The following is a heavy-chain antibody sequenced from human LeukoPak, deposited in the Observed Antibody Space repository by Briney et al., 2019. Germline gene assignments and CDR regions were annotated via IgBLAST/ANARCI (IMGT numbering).Heavy chain of an antibody. V-gene: IGHV3-21*01. CDR1: GFTFSSYT. J-gene: IGHJ6*02. CDR3: ARDPAPRYCSGGSCYTHYGMDV. CDR2: ISSSSSYI. D-gene: IGHD2-15*01. Sequence: GGSLRLSCAASGFTFSSYTMNWVRQAPGKGLEWVSSISSSSSYIYYADSVKCRLTISRDNAKNSLYLQMNRLRAEDTAVYYCARDPAPRYCSGGSCYTHYGMDVWGQGTTVTVSS.